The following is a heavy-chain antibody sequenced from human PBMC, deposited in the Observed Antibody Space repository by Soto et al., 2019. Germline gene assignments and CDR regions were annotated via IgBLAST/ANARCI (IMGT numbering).Heavy chain of an antibody. J-gene: IGHJ3*02. Sequence: SETLSLTCTVSGGSISSGDYYWSWIRQPPGKGLEWIGYIYYSGSTYYNPSLKSRVTISVDTSKNQFSLKLSSVTAADTAVYYCARGLLWFGELRSDAFDIWGQGTMVTVSS. V-gene: IGHV4-30-4*01. D-gene: IGHD3-10*01. CDR2: IYYSGST. CDR1: GGSISSGDYY. CDR3: ARGLLWFGELRSDAFDI.